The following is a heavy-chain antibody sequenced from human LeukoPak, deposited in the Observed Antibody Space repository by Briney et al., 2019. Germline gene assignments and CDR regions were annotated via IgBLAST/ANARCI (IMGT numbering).Heavy chain of an antibody. D-gene: IGHD3-10*01. Sequence: ASVKVSCKVSGYTLTELSMHWVRQAPGKGLEWMGGFDPEDGETIYAQKFQGRVTMTEDTSTDTAYMELNSLRSEDTAVYYCATDFKYYGSGSYGMDVWGQGTTVTVSS. J-gene: IGHJ6*02. V-gene: IGHV1-24*01. CDR1: GYTLTELS. CDR3: ATDFKYYGSGSYGMDV. CDR2: FDPEDGET.